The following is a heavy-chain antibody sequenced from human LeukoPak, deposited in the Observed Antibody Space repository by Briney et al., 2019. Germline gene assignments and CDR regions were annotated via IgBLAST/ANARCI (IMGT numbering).Heavy chain of an antibody. CDR1: GYTFTNYY. Sequence: GASVKVSCKASGYTFTNYYIHWVRQAPGQGLEWMGWINPNSGGTNYAQKFQGRVTMTRDTSISTAYMELSRLRSDDTAVYYCARDRGTIRGPTRGVDPWGQGTLVTVSS. CDR3: ARDRGTIRGPTRGVDP. D-gene: IGHD2-8*01. CDR2: INPNSGGT. J-gene: IGHJ5*02. V-gene: IGHV1-2*02.